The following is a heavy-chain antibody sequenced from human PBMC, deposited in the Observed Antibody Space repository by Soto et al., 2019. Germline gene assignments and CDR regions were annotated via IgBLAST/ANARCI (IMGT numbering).Heavy chain of an antibody. V-gene: IGHV5-51*01. CDR1: GYSFTSYW. J-gene: IGHJ6*02. CDR2: IYPGDSDT. D-gene: IGHD6-19*01. Sequence: GESLKISCKGSGYSFTSYWIGWVRQMPGKGLEWMGIIYPGDSDTRYSPSFQGQVTISADKSISTAYLQWSSLKASDTAMYYCARHPISSGSDLYYYYGMDVWGQGTTVTVSS. CDR3: ARHPISSGSDLYYYYGMDV.